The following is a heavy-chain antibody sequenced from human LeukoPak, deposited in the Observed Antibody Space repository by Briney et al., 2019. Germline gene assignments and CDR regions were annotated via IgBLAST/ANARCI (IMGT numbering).Heavy chain of an antibody. Sequence: PSQTLSLTCAVSGGSISSGGYSWSWLRQPPGKGLEWIGYIYHSGSTYYNPSLKSRVTISVDRSKNQFSLKLSSVTAADTAVYYCARDFRTLLDPWGQGTLVTVSS. CDR2: IYHSGST. V-gene: IGHV4-30-2*01. CDR3: ARDFRTLLDP. J-gene: IGHJ5*02. D-gene: IGHD1-14*01. CDR1: GGSISSGGYS.